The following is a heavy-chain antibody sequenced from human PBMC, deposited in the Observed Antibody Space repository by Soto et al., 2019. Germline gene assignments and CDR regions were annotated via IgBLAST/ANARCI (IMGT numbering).Heavy chain of an antibody. Sequence: QVQLVESGGGVVQPGRSLRLSCAASGFTFSSYAMHWVRQAPGKGLEWVAVISYDGSNKYYADSVKGRFTISRDNSKNTLYLQMNSLRAEDTSVYYCARAERYSYGPMGFDYWGQGNLVTVSS. J-gene: IGHJ4*02. CDR2: ISYDGSNK. V-gene: IGHV3-30-3*01. CDR1: GFTFSSYA. CDR3: ARAERYSYGPMGFDY. D-gene: IGHD5-18*01.